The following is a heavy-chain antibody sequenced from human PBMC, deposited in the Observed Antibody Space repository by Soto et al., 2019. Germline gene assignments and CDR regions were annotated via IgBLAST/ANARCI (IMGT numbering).Heavy chain of an antibody. CDR1: GYTFTGYY. J-gene: IGHJ6*02. D-gene: IGHD3-10*01. Sequence: ASVKVSCKASGYTFTGYYMHWVRQAPGQGLEWMGWINPNSGGTNYAQKFQGWVTMTRDTSISTAYMELSRLRSDDTAVYYCARGVSGSGSYYNALNHYGMDVWGQGTTVTVSS. CDR2: INPNSGGT. CDR3: ARGVSGSGSYYNALNHYGMDV. V-gene: IGHV1-2*04.